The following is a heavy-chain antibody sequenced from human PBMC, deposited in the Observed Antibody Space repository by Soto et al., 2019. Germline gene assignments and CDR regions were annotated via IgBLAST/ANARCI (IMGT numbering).Heavy chain of an antibody. J-gene: IGHJ4*02. Sequence: EVQLVESGGGLVQPGGSLRLSCAASGFTFSNYEMSWGRQAPGKGLEWVSYISSSGKTIYDADSVKGRFTISRDNAKNSLYLQMNSLRAEDTAVYYCTRDPEKYSGYYLGIDYWGQVTLVTVSS. CDR3: TRDPEKYSGYYLGIDY. CDR1: GFTFSNYE. D-gene: IGHD5-12*01. CDR2: ISSSGKTI. V-gene: IGHV3-48*03.